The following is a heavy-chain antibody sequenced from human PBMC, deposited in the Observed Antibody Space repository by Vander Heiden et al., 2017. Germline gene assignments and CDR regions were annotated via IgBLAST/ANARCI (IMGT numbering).Heavy chain of an antibody. Sequence: EVQLLESGGGLVQPGGSLRLSCAASGFTFSSYAMSWVRQAPGKGLEWVSAISGSGGSTYYADSVKGRVTISRDNSKNTLYLQMNSLRAEETAVYYCAKGWSGYRRSGKGYYFDYWGQGTLVTVSS. J-gene: IGHJ4*02. CDR1: GFTFSSYA. CDR3: AKGWSGYRRSGKGYYFDY. D-gene: IGHD3-3*01. CDR2: ISGSGGST. V-gene: IGHV3-23*01.